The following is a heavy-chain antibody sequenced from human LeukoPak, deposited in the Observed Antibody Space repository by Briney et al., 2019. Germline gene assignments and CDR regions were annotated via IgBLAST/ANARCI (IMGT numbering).Heavy chain of an antibody. Sequence: SVKVSCKASGYTFTSYDINWVRQATGQGLEWMGRIIPILGIANYAQKFQGRVTITADKSTSTAYMELSSLRSEDTAVYYCARDTQDYYDSSGYPVLWGQGTLVTVSS. CDR1: GYTFTSYD. CDR3: ARDTQDYYDSSGYPVL. D-gene: IGHD3-22*01. V-gene: IGHV1-69*04. J-gene: IGHJ4*02. CDR2: IIPILGIA.